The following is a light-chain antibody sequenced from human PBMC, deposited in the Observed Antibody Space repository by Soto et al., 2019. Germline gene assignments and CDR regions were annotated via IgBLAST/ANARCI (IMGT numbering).Light chain of an antibody. V-gene: IGKV1-5*01. CDR2: DAS. CDR1: QSISSW. Sequence: DIQMTQSPSILSASVGDRVTITCRASQSISSWLAWYQQKPGKAPKLLMYDASSLEGGVPSRFSGSGSGTEFTLTISSLQPDDFATYHCQQYSSFSTYGQGTKV. CDR3: QQYSSFST. J-gene: IGKJ1*01.